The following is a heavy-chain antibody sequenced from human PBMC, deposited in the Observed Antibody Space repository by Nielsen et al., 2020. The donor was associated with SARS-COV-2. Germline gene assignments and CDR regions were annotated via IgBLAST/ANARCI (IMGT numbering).Heavy chain of an antibody. Sequence: GESLKISCAASGFTFSSYAMHWVRQAPGKGLEWVAVISYDGSNKYYADSVKGRFTISRDNSKNTLYLQMNSLRAEDTAVYYCAKGGDSTSCYQGCYYGMDVWGQGTTVTVSS. D-gene: IGHD2-2*01. V-gene: IGHV3-30-3*01. J-gene: IGHJ6*02. CDR2: ISYDGSNK. CDR1: GFTFSSYA. CDR3: AKGGDSTSCYQGCYYGMDV.